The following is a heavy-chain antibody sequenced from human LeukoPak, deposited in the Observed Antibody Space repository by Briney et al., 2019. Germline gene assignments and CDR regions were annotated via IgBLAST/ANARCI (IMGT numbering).Heavy chain of an antibody. V-gene: IGHV1-2*02. Sequence: ASVKVSCKASGYTFTGYYMHRVRQAPGQGLEWMGWINPNSGDTNYALKFQGRVTMTRDKSISTAYMELSRLRSDDTAVYYCARDAITMVRGVARNWFDPWGQGTLVTVSS. D-gene: IGHD3-10*01. CDR2: INPNSGDT. J-gene: IGHJ5*02. CDR3: ARDAITMVRGVARNWFDP. CDR1: GYTFTGYY.